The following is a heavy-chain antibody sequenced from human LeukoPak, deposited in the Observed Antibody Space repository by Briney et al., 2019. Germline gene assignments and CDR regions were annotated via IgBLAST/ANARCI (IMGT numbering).Heavy chain of an antibody. CDR2: IWYDGSNK. CDR3: ARASSRGRFLEWLLNY. J-gene: IGHJ4*02. V-gene: IGHV3-33*01. Sequence: GGSLRLSCAASGFTFSSYGMHWVRQAPGKGLEWVAVIWYDGSNKYYADSVKGRFTISRDNSKNTLYLQMNSLRAEDTAVYYCARASSRGRFLEWLLNYWGQGTLVTVSS. CDR1: GFTFSSYG. D-gene: IGHD3-3*01.